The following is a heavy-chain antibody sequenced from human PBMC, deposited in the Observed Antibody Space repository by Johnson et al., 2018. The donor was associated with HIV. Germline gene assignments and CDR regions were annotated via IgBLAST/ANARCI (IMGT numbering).Heavy chain of an antibody. J-gene: IGHJ3*02. CDR1: GFTFSSYW. CDR2: INSDGSST. D-gene: IGHD3-22*01. CDR3: AKDGDYYGSSGRAFDI. V-gene: IGHV3-74*01. Sequence: VQLVESGGGVVQPGRSLRLSCAASGFTFSSYWMHWVRQAPGKGLVWVSRINSDGSSTTYADSVKGRFTISRDNSKNTLYLQMNSLRAEDTAVYYCAKDGDYYGSSGRAFDIWGQGTMVTVSS.